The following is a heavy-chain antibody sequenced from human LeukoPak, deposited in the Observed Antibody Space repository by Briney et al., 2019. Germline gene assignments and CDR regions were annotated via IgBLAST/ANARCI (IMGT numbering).Heavy chain of an antibody. CDR1: GGSISSYY. V-gene: IGHV4-59*01. D-gene: IGHD2-15*01. CDR3: ARLGYCSGGSCYYYYYMDV. Sequence: SETLSLTCTVSGGSISSYYWSWIRQPPGKGLEWIGYIYYSGSTNYNPSLKSRVTISVDTSKNQFSLKLSSVTAADTAVYYCARLGYCSGGSCYYYYYMDVWGKGTAVTVSS. J-gene: IGHJ6*03. CDR2: IYYSGST.